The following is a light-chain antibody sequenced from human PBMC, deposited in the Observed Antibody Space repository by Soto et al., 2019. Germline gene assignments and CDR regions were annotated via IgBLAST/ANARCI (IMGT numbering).Light chain of an antibody. V-gene: IGKV1-9*01. CDR3: QQLNSFPLT. CDR2: AAS. J-gene: IGKJ4*01. CDR1: QGISSY. Sequence: IQLTQSPSSLSASVGDRVLITCRASQGISSYLAWYQQKSGKAPKLLIYAASTSQSGVPSRFSGSVSGTDFTLTISSLQPEDFVTYYCQQLNSFPLTFGGGTKVEIK.